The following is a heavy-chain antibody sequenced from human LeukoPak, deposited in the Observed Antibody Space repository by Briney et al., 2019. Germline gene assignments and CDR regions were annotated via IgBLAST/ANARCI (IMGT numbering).Heavy chain of an antibody. Sequence: ASVKVSCKASGYTFTGYYIHWVRQAPGQGLEWMGWINPKSGGTKYEQKFQGRVTMTRDTSISTAYMELSRLRSDDTAVYYCARVVYGSGSYYNGEIDYWGQGTLVTVSP. D-gene: IGHD3-10*01. J-gene: IGHJ4*02. CDR3: ARVVYGSGSYYNGEIDY. CDR1: GYTFTGYY. CDR2: INPKSGGT. V-gene: IGHV1-2*02.